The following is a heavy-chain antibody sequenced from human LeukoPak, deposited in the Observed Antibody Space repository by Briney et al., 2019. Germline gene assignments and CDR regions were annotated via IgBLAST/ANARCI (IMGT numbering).Heavy chain of an antibody. D-gene: IGHD1-26*01. Sequence: GGSLRLSCAASGFTFSKYSMNWVRQAPGKGLEWVSYINSGSYSIYYADSVKGRFTISRDNAKDSVYLQMNSLRAEDTAVYYCARGPEWELPSDYFDYWGQGTLVTVSS. J-gene: IGHJ4*02. CDR3: ARGPEWELPSDYFDY. CDR1: GFTFSKYS. V-gene: IGHV3-48*04. CDR2: INSGSYSI.